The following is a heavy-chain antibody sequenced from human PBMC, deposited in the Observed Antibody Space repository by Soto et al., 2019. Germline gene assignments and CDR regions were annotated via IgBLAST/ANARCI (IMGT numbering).Heavy chain of an antibody. V-gene: IGHV1-69*05. Sequence: SVKVSCKASGGTFSSYAISWVRQAPGQGLEWMGGIIPIFGTANYAQKFKGRDTMTSDTSTSTVYMELSILRSEDTAVYYFARVGYCISTRCRTPPFDPWGQGTLVTVSS. J-gene: IGHJ5*02. CDR2: IIPIFGTA. CDR3: ARVGYCISTRCRTPPFDP. CDR1: GGTFSSYA. D-gene: IGHD2-2*01.